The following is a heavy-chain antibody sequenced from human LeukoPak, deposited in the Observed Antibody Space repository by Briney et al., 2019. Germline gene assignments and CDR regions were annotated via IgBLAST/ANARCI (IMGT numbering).Heavy chain of an antibody. J-gene: IGHJ5*02. CDR1: GGSISSGGYC. CDR3: ARAVYSGTYCGGFDP. D-gene: IGHD1-26*01. Sequence: SQTLSLTCAVSGGSISSGGYCWSWIRQPAGKGLEWIGRIYTSGSTNYNPSLKSRVTMSVDTSKNQFSLKLSSVTAADTAVYYCARAVYSGTYCGGFDPWGQGTLVTVSS. V-gene: IGHV4-61*02. CDR2: IYTSGST.